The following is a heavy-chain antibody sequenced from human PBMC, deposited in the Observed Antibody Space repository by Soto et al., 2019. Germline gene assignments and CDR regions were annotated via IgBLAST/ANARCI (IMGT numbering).Heavy chain of an antibody. Sequence: EVQLLESGGGLVQPGGSLRLSCAASGFTFSSYAMSWVRQAPGKGLEWVSAISGSGGTTYYADSVKCRFTISRDNSKNPLDVQMNSLRAEDKNVYYCAKLGSRWYSSSWGYFDYGGQGTLVTVSS. V-gene: IGHV3-23*01. CDR3: AKLGSRWYSSSWGYFDY. CDR1: GFTFSSYA. J-gene: IGHJ4*02. CDR2: ISGSGGTT. D-gene: IGHD6-6*01.